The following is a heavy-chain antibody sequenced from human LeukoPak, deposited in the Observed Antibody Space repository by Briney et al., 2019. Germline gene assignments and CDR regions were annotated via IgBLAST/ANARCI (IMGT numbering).Heavy chain of an antibody. D-gene: IGHD6-13*01. J-gene: IGHJ4*02. CDR2: IYYSGST. CDR3: ARDSSSGLDY. CDR1: GGSISSGGYY. Sequence: PSQTLFLTCTVSGGSISSGGYYWSWIRQHPGKGLEWIGYIYYSGSTYYNPSLKSRVTISVDTSKNQFSLKLSSVTAADTAVYYCARDSSSGLDYWGQGTLVTVSS. V-gene: IGHV4-31*03.